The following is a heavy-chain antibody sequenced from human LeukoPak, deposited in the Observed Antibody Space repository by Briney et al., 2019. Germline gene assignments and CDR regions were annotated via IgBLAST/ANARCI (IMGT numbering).Heavy chain of an antibody. CDR1: GFTFSSYE. J-gene: IGHJ4*02. D-gene: IGHD4-23*01. V-gene: IGHV3-48*03. CDR2: ISSSGSTI. Sequence: GGSLRLSCAASGFTFSSYEMNWARQAPGKGLEGVSHISSSGSTIYYADSVKGRFTISRDNSKNSLYLQMNSLRAEDTAVYYCARTVARIGYWGQGTLVTVSS. CDR3: ARTVARIGY.